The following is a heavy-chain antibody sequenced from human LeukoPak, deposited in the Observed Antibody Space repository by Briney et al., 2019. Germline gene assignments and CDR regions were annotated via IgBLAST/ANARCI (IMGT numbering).Heavy chain of an antibody. Sequence: SQTLSLTCAVSGGSISSGGYSWSWIRQPPGTGLEWIGYIYHSGSTYYNPSLKSRVTISVDRSKNQFSLKLSSVTAADTAVYYCARDDLDAFDIWGQGTMVTVSS. J-gene: IGHJ3*02. V-gene: IGHV4-30-2*01. CDR1: GGSISSGGYS. CDR3: ARDDLDAFDI. CDR2: IYHSGST.